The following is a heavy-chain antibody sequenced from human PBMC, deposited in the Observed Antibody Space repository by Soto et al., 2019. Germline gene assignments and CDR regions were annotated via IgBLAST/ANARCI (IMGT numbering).Heavy chain of an antibody. D-gene: IGHD5-12*01. CDR3: VRVRAGGWSQGRALFNGMDV. V-gene: IGHV1-18*04. Sequence: QVQLVQSGVEVRKPGTSVMVSCKASGYVYRNYPISWVRQAPGQGLEWMGGISTYNGNTKYAQRLQGRVNMTADTSTATAYMEWRRLTTDDTATYYWVRVRAGGWSQGRALFNGMDVWGQVTTVSVSS. CDR1: GYVYRNYP. J-gene: IGHJ6*02. CDR2: ISTYNGNT.